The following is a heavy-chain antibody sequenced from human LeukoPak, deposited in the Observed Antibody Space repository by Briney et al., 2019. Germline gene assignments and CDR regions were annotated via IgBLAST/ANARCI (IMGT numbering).Heavy chain of an antibody. CDR1: GGSISSYY. CDR2: IYYSGST. D-gene: IGHD3-10*01. CDR3: ARSSFGRGTHYYYYGMDV. V-gene: IGHV4-59*01. Sequence: SETLSLTCTVSGGSISSYYWSWIRQPPGKGLEWIGYIYYSGSTNYNPSLKSRVTISVDTSKNQFSLKLSSVTAADTAVYYCARSSFGRGTHYYYYGMDVWGQGTAVTVS. J-gene: IGHJ6*02.